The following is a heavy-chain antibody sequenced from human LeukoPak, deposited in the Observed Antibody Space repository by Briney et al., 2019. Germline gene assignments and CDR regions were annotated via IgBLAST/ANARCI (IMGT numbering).Heavy chain of an antibody. D-gene: IGHD6-13*01. CDR3: ARSPAAGQYYGVDV. CDR1: GFTFSSYW. Sequence: GGSLRLSCAASGFTFSSYWMHWVRQAPGKGLVWVSRLSPDGSTSIYADSVKGRFTISRDNSKNTLNLQMNSLRAEDTAVYYCARSPAAGQYYGVDVWGQGTTVTVSS. J-gene: IGHJ6*02. CDR2: LSPDGSTS. V-gene: IGHV3-74*01.